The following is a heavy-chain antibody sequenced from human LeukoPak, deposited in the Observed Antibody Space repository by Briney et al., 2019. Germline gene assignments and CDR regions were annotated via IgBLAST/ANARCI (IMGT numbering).Heavy chain of an antibody. CDR1: GFTFSSYS. CDR3: ARARYYYGSGSSYYFDY. CDR2: ISSSSYI. D-gene: IGHD3-10*01. Sequence: PGGSLRLSCAASGFTFSSYSMNWVRQAPGKGLEWVSSISSSSYIYYADSVKGRFTISRDNAKNSLYLQMNSLRAEDTAVYYCARARYYYGSGSSYYFDYWGQGTLVTVSS. J-gene: IGHJ4*02. V-gene: IGHV3-21*01.